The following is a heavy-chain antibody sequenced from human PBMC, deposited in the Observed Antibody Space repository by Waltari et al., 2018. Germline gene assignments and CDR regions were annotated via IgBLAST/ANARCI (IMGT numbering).Heavy chain of an antibody. J-gene: IGHJ6*02. CDR2: IIPNFGTA. V-gene: IGHV1-69*01. CDR3: AGAPYCTKGVCYKWYGMDV. CDR1: GGTFSSYA. D-gene: IGHD2-8*01. Sequence: QVQLVQSVAAVKKPGSSVKVSCKASGGTFSSYAISWVRQAPGQGLEWMEGIIPNFGTANYAQKFQGRDTITTDESTRTAYMELRSLRSEDTAGYYCAGAPYCTKGVCYKWYGMDVWGQGTTVIVSS.